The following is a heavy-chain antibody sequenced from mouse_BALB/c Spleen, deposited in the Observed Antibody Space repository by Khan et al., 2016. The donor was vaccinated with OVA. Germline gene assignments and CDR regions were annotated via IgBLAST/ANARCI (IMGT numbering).Heavy chain of an antibody. J-gene: IGHJ2*01. Sequence: VELVESGPGLVQPSQSLSITCTVSGFSLTNYGVHWVRQSPGKGLEWLGVIWSGGITDYNETFISRLSISKDISKSHVFFNMNRLQANDTAIYYCAKNRNGYFDYWGQGTTLTVSS. D-gene: IGHD1-1*02. V-gene: IGHV2-2*02. CDR1: GFSLTNYG. CDR3: AKNRNGYFDY. CDR2: IWSGGIT.